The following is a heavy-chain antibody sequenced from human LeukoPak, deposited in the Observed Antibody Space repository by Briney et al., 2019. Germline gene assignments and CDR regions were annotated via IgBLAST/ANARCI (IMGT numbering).Heavy chain of an antibody. V-gene: IGHV3-23*01. CDR2: VSGSGGST. Sequence: GGSLRLSCAASGFTFSSYAMSWVRQAPGKGLEWVSAVSGSGGSTYYADSVKGRSTFPRDNSKTTQHLLINSLRPENTAEYYCATSPVDIEVVPAAIRRGYFDYWGQGTLVTVSS. CDR1: GFTFSSYA. D-gene: IGHD2-2*02. J-gene: IGHJ4*02. CDR3: ATSPVDIEVVPAAIRRGYFDY.